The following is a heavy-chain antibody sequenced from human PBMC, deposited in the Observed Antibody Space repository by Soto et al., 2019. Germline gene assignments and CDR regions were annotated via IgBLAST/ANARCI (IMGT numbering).Heavy chain of an antibody. CDR2: ISWNSGSI. V-gene: IGHV3-9*01. CDR1: GFTFDDYA. J-gene: IGHJ6*02. D-gene: IGHD4-17*01. Sequence: GGSLRLSCAASGFTFDDYAMHWVRQAPGKGLEWVSGISWNSGSIGYADSVKGRFTISRDSAKNSLYLQMNSLRAEDTALYYCAKERLAVQHGMDVWGQGTTVTVSS. CDR3: AKERLAVQHGMDV.